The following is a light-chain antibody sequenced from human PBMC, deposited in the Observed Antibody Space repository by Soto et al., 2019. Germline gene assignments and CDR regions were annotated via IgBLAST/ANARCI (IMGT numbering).Light chain of an antibody. V-gene: IGKV3-11*01. CDR2: HES. CDR1: QSVTNS. CDR3: QQRRT. J-gene: IGKJ1*01. Sequence: EIVLTQSPAILSLSPGERATLSCRASQSVTNSLAWYQQKPGQAPRLLIYHESNRATGVPARFSGSGSGTDFTLTISSLEPADFAVYYCQQRRTFGQGTKVEIK.